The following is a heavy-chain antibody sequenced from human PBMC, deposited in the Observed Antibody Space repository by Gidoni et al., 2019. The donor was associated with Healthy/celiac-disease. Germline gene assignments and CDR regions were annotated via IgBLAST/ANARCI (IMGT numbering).Heavy chain of an antibody. D-gene: IGHD4-17*01. CDR3: AREAYGDYAGEELADY. Sequence: EVQLVESEGGLVQPGGSLRLSWAASGFTFSSYEMNWVRQAPGKGLEWVSYISSSVSTIYYADSVKGRFTISRDNAKNALYLQMNSLRAEDTAVYYCAREAYGDYAGEELADYWGQGTLVTVSS. CDR2: ISSSVSTI. V-gene: IGHV3-48*03. CDR1: GFTFSSYE. J-gene: IGHJ4*02.